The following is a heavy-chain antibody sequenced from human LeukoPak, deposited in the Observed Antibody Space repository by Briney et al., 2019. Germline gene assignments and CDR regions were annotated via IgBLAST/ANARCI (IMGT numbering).Heavy chain of an antibody. D-gene: IGHD3-10*01. V-gene: IGHV3-43*01. CDR2: ISWDGGST. CDR3: ATAMFVGTLVRGVVAY. Sequence: GGSLRLSCAASGFTFYDYTMHWVRQAPGKGLEWVSLISWDGGSTYYADSVKGPLTIHTDNSKHSLYLQMNSLRTEDPALYYCATAMFVGTLVRGVVAYWGQGPLVTVS. J-gene: IGHJ4*02. CDR1: GFTFYDYT.